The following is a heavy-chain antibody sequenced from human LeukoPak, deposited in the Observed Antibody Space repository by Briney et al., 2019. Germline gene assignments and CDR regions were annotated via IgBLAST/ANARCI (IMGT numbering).Heavy chain of an antibody. CDR3: ARIKRVVYSSSWYYFDY. CDR1: GFTFSSYG. D-gene: IGHD6-13*01. V-gene: IGHV3-23*01. CDR2: IRSSGDST. J-gene: IGHJ4*02. Sequence: PGGTLRLSCAASGFTFSSYGMSWVRQAPGKGLEWVSGIRSSGDSTYYADSVKGRFTISRDNAKNSLYLQMNSLRAEDTAVYYCARIKRVVYSSSWYYFDYWGQGTLVTVSS.